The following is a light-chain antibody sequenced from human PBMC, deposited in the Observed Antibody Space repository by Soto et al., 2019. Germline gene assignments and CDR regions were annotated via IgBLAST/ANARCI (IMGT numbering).Light chain of an antibody. CDR2: TAS. J-gene: IGKJ1*01. CDR3: QHYDSYPWT. V-gene: IGKV1-5*03. CDR1: QSISTW. Sequence: DLQMTQSPSTLSASVGDRVTITCRASQSISTWLAWYQQKPGKAPKLLIYTASGLESGVPSRFSGSGFGTEFTLTISSLQPDDFATYYCQHYDSYPWTFGQGTKVEIK.